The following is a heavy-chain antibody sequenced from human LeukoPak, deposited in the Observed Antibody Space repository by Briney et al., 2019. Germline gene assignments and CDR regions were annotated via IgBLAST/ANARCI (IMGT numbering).Heavy chain of an antibody. CDR3: STGCSSTTCYHWDNWFDP. CDR2: IKSKTNGGTT. J-gene: IGHJ5*02. Sequence: GGSLRLSCAASGFTFSSYWMSWVRQAPGKGLEWVGRIKSKTNGGTTDYAAPVKGRFSISRDDSKNTLYLQMNSLKTEDTAVYYCSTGCSSTTCYHWDNWFDPWGQGTLVTVSS. V-gene: IGHV3-15*01. CDR1: GFTFSSYW. D-gene: IGHD2-2*01.